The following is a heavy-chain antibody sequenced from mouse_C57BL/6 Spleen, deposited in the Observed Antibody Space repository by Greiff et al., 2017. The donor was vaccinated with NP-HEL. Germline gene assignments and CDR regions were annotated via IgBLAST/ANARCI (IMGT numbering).Heavy chain of an antibody. CDR1: GYTFTSYW. Sequence: QVQLQQPGAELVRPGSSVKLSCKASGYTFTSYWMDWVKQRPGQGLEWIGNIYPSDSATHYNQKFKDKATLTVDKSSSTAYMQLSSLTSEDSAVYYCASSEYLDGWGQGTTLTVSS. J-gene: IGHJ2*01. CDR3: ASSEYLDG. V-gene: IGHV1-61*01. CDR2: IYPSDSAT.